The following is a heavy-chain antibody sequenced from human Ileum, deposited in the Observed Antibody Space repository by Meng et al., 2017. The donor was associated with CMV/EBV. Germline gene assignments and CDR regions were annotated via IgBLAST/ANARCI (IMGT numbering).Heavy chain of an antibody. CDR1: GFSLSTNQVG. CDR2: IYWDDDK. CDR3: IYGVAIF. Sequence: QITLKESGPTLVKPTQTLTLTCSFSGFSLSTNQVGVGWIRQPPGKALEWLALIYWDDDKRYNPSVKSRLTITKDTSKNQVVLTMTNVDPVDTATYYCIYGVAIFWGQGTLVTVSS. V-gene: IGHV2-5*02. J-gene: IGHJ4*02. D-gene: IGHD2-15*01.